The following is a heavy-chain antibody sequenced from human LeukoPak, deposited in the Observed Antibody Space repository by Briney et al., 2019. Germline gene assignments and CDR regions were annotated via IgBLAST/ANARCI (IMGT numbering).Heavy chain of an antibody. V-gene: IGHV4-4*07. CDR1: GGSISSYY. Sequence: KPSETLSLTCTVSGGSISSYYWSWIRLPAGKGLEWIGEVHLDGRTNYNPSLESRLTMSVDVSENQVSLKLTSVTAADTAVYYCAREGGFYRPLDYSGQGTLVTVSS. J-gene: IGHJ4*02. CDR2: VHLDGRT. CDR3: AREGGFYRPLDY. D-gene: IGHD3-3*01.